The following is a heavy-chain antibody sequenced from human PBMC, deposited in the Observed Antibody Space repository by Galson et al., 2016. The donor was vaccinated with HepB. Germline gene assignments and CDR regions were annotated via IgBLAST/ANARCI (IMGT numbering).Heavy chain of an antibody. CDR3: AKDMEWEPRYYCDY. CDR1: GFTFDDNA. J-gene: IGHJ4*02. D-gene: IGHD1-26*01. CDR2: ISWNSGRI. V-gene: IGHV3-9*01. Sequence: SLRLSCAASGFTFDDNAMHWVRQAPGKGLEWVSGISWNSGRIDYADSVKGRFTISRDNAKNSLYLQMNSLRAEDTALYYCAKDMEWEPRYYCDYWGQGTLVTVSS.